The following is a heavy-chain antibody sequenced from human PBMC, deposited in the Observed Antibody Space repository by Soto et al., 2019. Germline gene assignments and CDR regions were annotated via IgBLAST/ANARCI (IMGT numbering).Heavy chain of an antibody. Sequence: PSETLSLTCTVSGGSISSSSYYWGGIRQPPGKGLEWIGSTYYSGSTYYNPSLKSRVTISVDTSKNQFSLKLSSVTAADTAVYYCAILVYSYGKLVFDPWGQGTLVTVSS. V-gene: IGHV4-39*01. CDR3: AILVYSYGKLVFDP. J-gene: IGHJ5*02. CDR2: TYYSGST. CDR1: GGSISSSSYY. D-gene: IGHD5-18*01.